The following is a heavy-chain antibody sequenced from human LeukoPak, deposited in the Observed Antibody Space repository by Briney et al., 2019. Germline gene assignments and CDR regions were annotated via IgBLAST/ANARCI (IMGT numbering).Heavy chain of an antibody. J-gene: IGHJ4*02. CDR1: GFTFSSYA. Sequence: PGGSLRLSCAASGFTFSSYAMSWVRQAPGKGLEWLSHISVSDETSYNSVKGRFTISRDNGKSTLYLHMNSLRVEDTAVYYCARYGDSANKIDYWGQGTLVTVSS. D-gene: IGHD7-27*01. CDR2: ISVSDETS. V-gene: IGHV3-23*01. CDR3: ARYGDSANKIDY.